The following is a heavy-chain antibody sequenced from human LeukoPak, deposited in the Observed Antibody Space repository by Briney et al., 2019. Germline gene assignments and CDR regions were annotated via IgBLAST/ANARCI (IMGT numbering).Heavy chain of an antibody. D-gene: IGHD5-18*01. J-gene: IGHJ3*02. Sequence: PSETLSLTCTVSGGSISSSSYYWGWIRQPPGKGLEWIGSIYYSGSTYYNPSLKSRVTISVDTSKNQFSLKLSSVTAADTAVYYCAIWAAMVIDAFDIWGQGTMVTVSS. CDR1: GGSISSSSYY. CDR3: AIWAAMVIDAFDI. V-gene: IGHV4-39*01. CDR2: IYYSGST.